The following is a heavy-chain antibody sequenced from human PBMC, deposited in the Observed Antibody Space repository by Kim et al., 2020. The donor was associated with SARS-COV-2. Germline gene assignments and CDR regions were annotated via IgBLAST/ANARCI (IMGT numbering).Heavy chain of an antibody. Sequence: GGSLRLYCAASGFTFSSYGMHWVRQAPGKGLEWVAVISYDGSNKYYADSVKGRFTISRDNSKNTLYLQMNSLRAEDTAVYYCAKHSSGWKQVGDYWGQGTLVTVSS. J-gene: IGHJ4*02. V-gene: IGHV3-30*18. CDR1: GFTFSSYG. CDR3: AKHSSGWKQVGDY. CDR2: ISYDGSNK. D-gene: IGHD6-19*01.